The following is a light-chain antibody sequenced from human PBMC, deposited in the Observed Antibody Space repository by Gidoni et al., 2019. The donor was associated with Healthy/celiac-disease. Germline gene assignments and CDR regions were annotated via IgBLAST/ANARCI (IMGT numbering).Light chain of an antibody. CDR2: KAS. Sequence: IQMTQSSSTLSASVGDRVTITCRASQSISSWLAWYQQKPGKAPKLLIYKASSLESGVPSRFSGSGSGTEVTITISSRQPDELATYYCQQYNSYPWTFGQGTKVEIK. CDR1: QSISSW. V-gene: IGKV1-5*03. J-gene: IGKJ1*01. CDR3: QQYNSYPWT.